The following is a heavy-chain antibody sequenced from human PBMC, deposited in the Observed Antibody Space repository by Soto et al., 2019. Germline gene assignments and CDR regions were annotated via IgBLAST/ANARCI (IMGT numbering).Heavy chain of an antibody. CDR3: ARHRTIFGVVRGFDY. J-gene: IGHJ4*02. D-gene: IGHD3-3*01. CDR1: GGSIRSSSYY. V-gene: IGHV4-39*01. Sequence: SLTCTVSGGSIRSSSYYWGWIRQPPGKGLEWIGSIYYSGSTYYNPSLKSRVTISVDTSKNQFSLKLSSVTAADTAVYYCARHRTIFGVVRGFDYWGQGTLVTVSS. CDR2: IYYSGST.